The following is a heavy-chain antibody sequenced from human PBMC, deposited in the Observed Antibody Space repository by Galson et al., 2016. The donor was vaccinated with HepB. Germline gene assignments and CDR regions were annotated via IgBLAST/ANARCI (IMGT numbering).Heavy chain of an antibody. Sequence: SLRLSCVASGRTSTNYFMMWVRQAPGKGLEWVSSISSGSKYTYYADTVKGRFTTSRDNAKNTHYLQLNSLSAEDTAVYYCATCTDFWNGYFSDHWGLGTLVTVSS. D-gene: IGHD3-3*01. CDR3: ATCTDFWNGYFSDH. V-gene: IGHV3-21*01. J-gene: IGHJ4*02. CDR2: ISSGSKYT. CDR1: GRTSTNYF.